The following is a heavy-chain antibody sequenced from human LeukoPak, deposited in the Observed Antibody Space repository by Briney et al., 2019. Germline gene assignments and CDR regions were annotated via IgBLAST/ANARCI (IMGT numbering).Heavy chain of an antibody. D-gene: IGHD6-13*01. CDR3: ARFSAGGIAAAVSFRWFDP. V-gene: IGHV4-59*01. Sequence: PSETLSLTCTVSGGSISSYYWSWIRQPPGKGLEWIGYIYYSGSTNYNPSLKSRVTISVDTSKNQFSLKLSPVTAADTAVYYCARFSAGGIAAAVSFRWFDPWGQGTLVTVSS. J-gene: IGHJ5*02. CDR2: IYYSGST. CDR1: GGSISSYY.